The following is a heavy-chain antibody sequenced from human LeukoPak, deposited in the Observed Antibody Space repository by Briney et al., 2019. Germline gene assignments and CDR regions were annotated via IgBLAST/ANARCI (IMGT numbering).Heavy chain of an antibody. CDR1: GFTFSSYS. CDR2: ISSSSSYI. Sequence: GGSLRLSCAASGFTFSSYSMNWVRQAPGKGLEWVSSISSSSSYIYYADSVKGRFTISRDNAKNSLYLQMNSLRAEDTAVYYCARAVAGQMGYYFDYWGQGTLVTVSS. CDR3: ARAVAGQMGYYFDY. D-gene: IGHD6-19*01. V-gene: IGHV3-21*01. J-gene: IGHJ4*02.